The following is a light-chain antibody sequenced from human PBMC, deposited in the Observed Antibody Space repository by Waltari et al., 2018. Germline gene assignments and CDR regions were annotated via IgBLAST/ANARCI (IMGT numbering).Light chain of an antibody. V-gene: IGLV1-40*01. CDR1: SSNVAGGYD. Sequence: QAVLTQPPSVSGAPGQRVIISCTGSSSNVAGGYDVHWYQQLPGRAPQCLIFVNPYRPSWFPDRFSASTSVTSATLIITWLQVDDESDYYCQSYDSSLRVVFGTGTKVTV. J-gene: IGLJ1*01. CDR2: VNP. CDR3: QSYDSSLRVV.